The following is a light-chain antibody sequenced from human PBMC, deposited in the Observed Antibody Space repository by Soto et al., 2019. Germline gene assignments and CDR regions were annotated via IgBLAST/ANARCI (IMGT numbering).Light chain of an antibody. CDR2: DAS. J-gene: IGKJ1*01. Sequence: EIVLTQSPGALSLPPGERATLSCRASQAVSSTSLAWYQQRPGQAPRLLIFDASTRVTGIPDRFSGSGSGTDFTLTISRLEPEDFAVYFCQLYAISPKTFGQGTKVEIK. V-gene: IGKV3-20*01. CDR1: QAVSSTS. CDR3: QLYAISPKT.